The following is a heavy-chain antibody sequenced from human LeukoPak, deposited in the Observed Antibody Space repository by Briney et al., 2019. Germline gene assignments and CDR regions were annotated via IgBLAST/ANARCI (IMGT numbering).Heavy chain of an antibody. CDR1: GFTFSYYW. CDR2: INQDGSEK. Sequence: GGSLRLSCAASGFTFSYYWVSWVRQAPGKGLEWVANINQDGSEKYYVDSVKGRFTISRDNAKNSLYLQMNSLRAEDTAVYYCARPGYCSGTSCYYFDSWGQGTLVTVSS. V-gene: IGHV3-7*01. CDR3: ARPGYCSGTSCYYFDS. D-gene: IGHD2-2*01. J-gene: IGHJ4*02.